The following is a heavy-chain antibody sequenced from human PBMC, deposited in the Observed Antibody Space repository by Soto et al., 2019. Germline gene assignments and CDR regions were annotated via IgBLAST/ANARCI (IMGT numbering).Heavy chain of an antibody. V-gene: IGHV3-23*01. CDR1: GFTFSSYA. Sequence: GGSLRLSCAASGFTFSSYAMSWVRQAPGKGLEWVSAISGSGGSTYYADSVKGRFTIPRANSKNTLYLQMNSLRAEDTAVYYCARIVLMVYAASDAFDIWGQGTMVTVSS. J-gene: IGHJ3*02. D-gene: IGHD2-8*01. CDR2: ISGSGGST. CDR3: ARIVLMVYAASDAFDI.